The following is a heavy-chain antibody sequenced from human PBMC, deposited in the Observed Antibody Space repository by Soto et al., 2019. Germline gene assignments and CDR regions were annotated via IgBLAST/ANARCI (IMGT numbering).Heavy chain of an antibody. Sequence: PSETLSLTCTVSGGSISSYYWSWIRQPPGKGLEWIGEINHSGSTNYNPSLKSRVTISVETSKNQFSLKLSSVTAADTAVYYCARGQEIGIAAAEAGMDVWGQGTTVTVS. J-gene: IGHJ6*02. CDR1: GGSISSYY. CDR2: INHSGST. V-gene: IGHV4-34*01. CDR3: ARGQEIGIAAAEAGMDV. D-gene: IGHD6-13*01.